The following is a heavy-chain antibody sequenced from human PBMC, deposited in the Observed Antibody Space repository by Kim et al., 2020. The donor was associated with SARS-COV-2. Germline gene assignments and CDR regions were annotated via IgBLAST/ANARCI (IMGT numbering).Heavy chain of an antibody. D-gene: IGHD4-17*01. CDR2: IWYDGSNK. J-gene: IGHJ3*02. CDR1: GFTFSSYG. V-gene: IGHV3-33*01. CDR3: ARYTTTQAFDI. Sequence: GGSLRLSCAASGFTFSSYGMHWVRQAPGKGLEWVAVIWYDGSNKYYADSVKGRFTISRDNSKNTLYLQMNSLRAEDTAVYYCARYTTTQAFDIWGQGTMVTVSS.